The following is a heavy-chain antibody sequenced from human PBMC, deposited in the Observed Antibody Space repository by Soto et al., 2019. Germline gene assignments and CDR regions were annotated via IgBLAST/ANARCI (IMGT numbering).Heavy chain of an antibody. CDR2: IKSKTDGGTT. Sequence: PGGSLRLSCTASGFTFGDYAMSWFRQAPGKGLEWVGRIKSKTDGGTTDYAAPVKGRFTISRDDSKNTLYLQMNSLKTEDTAVYYCTTATDSSSPPVYWGQGTLVTVSS. V-gene: IGHV3-15*01. J-gene: IGHJ4*02. D-gene: IGHD6-13*01. CDR1: GFTFGDYA. CDR3: TTATDSSSPPVY.